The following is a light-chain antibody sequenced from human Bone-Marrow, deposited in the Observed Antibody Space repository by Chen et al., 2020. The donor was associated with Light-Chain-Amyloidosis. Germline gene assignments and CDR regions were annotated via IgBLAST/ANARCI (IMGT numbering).Light chain of an antibody. CDR3: QQYGTSPLT. CDR1: QTISSNY. J-gene: IGKJ4*01. Sequence: EIVLTQSPGTLSLSPGEGANLSSRARQTISSNYLTWYQQKFGQAPRLLIYGSSSRATGIPDRFTGSGSGTDFTLTINRLEPEDFAMYYCQQYGTSPLTFGGGIKVEIK. CDR2: GSS. V-gene: IGKV3-20*01.